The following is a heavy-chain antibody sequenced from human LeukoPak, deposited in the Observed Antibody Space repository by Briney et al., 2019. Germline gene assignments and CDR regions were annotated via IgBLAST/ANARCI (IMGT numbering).Heavy chain of an antibody. Sequence: GGSLRLSCAASGFTFSSYGMHWVRQAPGKGLEWVALIWYDGTRKNYADSVKGRFTISRDNSKNTLYLEMNSLRAEDTAVYYCARGRGNPGPYYFGDWGQGTLVTVSS. V-gene: IGHV3-33*01. D-gene: IGHD1-1*01. J-gene: IGHJ4*02. CDR1: GFTFSSYG. CDR3: ARGRGNPGPYYFGD. CDR2: IWYDGTRK.